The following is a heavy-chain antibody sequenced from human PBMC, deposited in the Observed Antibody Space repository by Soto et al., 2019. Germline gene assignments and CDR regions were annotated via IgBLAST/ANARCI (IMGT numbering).Heavy chain of an antibody. CDR1: GFTFSSYW. CDR3: AKDGVPVAGD. CDR2: MNQDGSEK. D-gene: IGHD6-19*01. J-gene: IGHJ4*02. V-gene: IGHV3-7*01. Sequence: EVQLVESGGGLGRPGGSLRLSCAASGFTFSSYWMSWVRQAPGKGREWVANMNQDGSEKYYVYSVKGRFTISRDNAQHSRYLHMNSLSAEDTAVYYCAKDGVPVAGDWGQGTLVTVSS.